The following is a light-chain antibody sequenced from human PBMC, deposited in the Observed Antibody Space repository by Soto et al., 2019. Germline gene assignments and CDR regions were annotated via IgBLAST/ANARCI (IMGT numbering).Light chain of an antibody. V-gene: IGKV3-20*01. CDR1: QSVSNNY. J-gene: IGKJ5*01. CDR3: QQDGSSPPIT. Sequence: LTQYTRTGCLSPGEGATFSRAGSQSVSNNYQAWYQQKSGQAPRLLIYGASVRATGIPDRFSGSGSGTDFTLTISRLEPEDFAVYYCQQDGSSPPITSSQGTRLE. CDR2: GAS.